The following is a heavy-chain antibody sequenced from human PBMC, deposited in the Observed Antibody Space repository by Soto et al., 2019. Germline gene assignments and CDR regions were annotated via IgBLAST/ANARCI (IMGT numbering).Heavy chain of an antibody. CDR1: GYTFPIYD. J-gene: IGHJ5*01. CDR3: ARGVGSGSYYNQYNWFDP. V-gene: IGHV1-8*01. D-gene: IGHD3-10*01. CDR2: MNPNSGNT. Sequence: ASVKVSCKASGYTFPIYDINWVLQATGEGLEWMGWMNPNSGNTGYAQKFQGRVTMTRDTSISTAYMELSSLRSEDTAVYYCARGVGSGSYYNQYNWFDPWGQGTLVTVSS.